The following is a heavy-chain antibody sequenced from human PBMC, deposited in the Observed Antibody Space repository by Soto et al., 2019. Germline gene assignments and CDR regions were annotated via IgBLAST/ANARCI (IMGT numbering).Heavy chain of an antibody. CDR1: GFTFSYHA. Sequence: LRLSCAASGFTFSYHALNWVRQAPGKGLEWVAVISYDGDNKYIAEAVKGRLTISRDNPKNTVSLQMNSLRTEDTAMYFCARGTTTSAFSVMDVWGQGTTVTVSS. J-gene: IGHJ6*02. CDR2: ISYDGDNK. D-gene: IGHD1-1*01. CDR3: ARGTTTSAFSVMDV. V-gene: IGHV3-30-3*01.